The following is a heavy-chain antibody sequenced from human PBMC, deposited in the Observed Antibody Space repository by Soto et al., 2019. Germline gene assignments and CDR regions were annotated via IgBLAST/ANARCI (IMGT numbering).Heavy chain of an antibody. CDR2: LSGSGVST. CDR3: AKIESRFFYDSTGYYPFDY. D-gene: IGHD3-22*01. V-gene: IGHV3-23*01. J-gene: IGHJ4*02. CDR1: GFPFSNYA. Sequence: GGSLRLSWVASGFPFSNYAMTWVRQAPGKGLEWVSALSGSGVSTYYADSVMGRFTISRDNSKNTVYLQMNSLRAEDTAVYYCAKIESRFFYDSTGYYPFDYWGQGTLVTVSS.